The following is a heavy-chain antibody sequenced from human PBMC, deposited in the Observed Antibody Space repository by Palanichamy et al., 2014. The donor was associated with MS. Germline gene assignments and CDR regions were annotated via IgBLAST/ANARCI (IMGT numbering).Heavy chain of an antibody. J-gene: IGHJ4*02. V-gene: IGHV3-7*03. CDR2: INKDGSEK. Sequence: EVQLVESGGGLVQPGGSLRLSCVVSGFTFRDYWMSWVRQAPGKGLEWVANINKDGSEKHYVDSVRGRLTISRDNAKNSLYLQMSSLRVEDTAVYYCARDNSGDGWYYWGRGTLVPVSS. CDR3: ARDNSGDGWYY. D-gene: IGHD5-24*01. CDR1: GFTFRDYW.